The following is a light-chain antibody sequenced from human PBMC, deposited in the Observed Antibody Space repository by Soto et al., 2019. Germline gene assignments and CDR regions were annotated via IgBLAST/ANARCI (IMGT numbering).Light chain of an antibody. CDR2: GAS. J-gene: IGKJ1*01. V-gene: IGKV3-20*01. CDR3: HQYGDTPPWT. CDR1: EPVSRSY. Sequence: EIVMTQSPGTLSLSPGETATLSCRAIEPVSRSYLVWYQQKPGQAPRLLISGASNRATGIPARFSGSGSGTDFTLTISRLEPEDFAVYYCHQYGDTPPWTFGQGTKVDIK.